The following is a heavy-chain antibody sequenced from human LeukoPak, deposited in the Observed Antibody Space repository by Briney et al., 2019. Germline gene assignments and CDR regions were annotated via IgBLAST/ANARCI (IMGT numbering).Heavy chain of an antibody. CDR1: GFTVSSNY. V-gene: IGHV3-53*01. CDR3: ARDQAATALDY. D-gene: IGHD6-13*01. Sequence: GGSLRLSRAASGFTVSSNYMSWVRQAPGKGLEWVSVIYSGGNTYYTDSVKGRFTISRDNSKNTLYLQMNSLRAEDTAVYYCARDQAATALDYWGQGTLVTVSS. J-gene: IGHJ4*02. CDR2: IYSGGNT.